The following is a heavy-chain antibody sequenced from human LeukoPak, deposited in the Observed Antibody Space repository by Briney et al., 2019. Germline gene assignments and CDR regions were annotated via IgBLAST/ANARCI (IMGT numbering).Heavy chain of an antibody. CDR3: ARVLRPTYYDYVWGSYRYNWFDP. J-gene: IGHJ5*02. CDR1: GYTFTSYG. V-gene: IGHV1-18*01. Sequence: ASVKVSCKASGYTFTSYGISWVRQAPGQGLEWMGWISAYNGNTNYAQKLQGRVTMTTDTSTSTAYMELRSLRSDDTAVYYCARVLRPTYYDYVWGSYRYNWFDPWGQGTLVTVSP. D-gene: IGHD3-16*02. CDR2: ISAYNGNT.